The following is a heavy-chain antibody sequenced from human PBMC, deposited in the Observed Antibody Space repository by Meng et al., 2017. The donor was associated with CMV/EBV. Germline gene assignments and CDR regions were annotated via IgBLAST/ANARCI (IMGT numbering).Heavy chain of an antibody. V-gene: IGHV4-4*07. CDR2: IYTSGST. J-gene: IGHJ5*02. D-gene: IGHD2-15*01. Sequence: QVQVRVAGPGPVKTSETLSLTCTGSGCSYSSYYWSWIRQRAGKGLEWIGRIYTSGSTNYNPSLKSRVTMSVDTSKNQLSLKLSSVTAADTAVYYCARSMVVAGDWFDPWGQGTLVTVSS. CDR1: GCSYSSYY. CDR3: ARSMVVAGDWFDP.